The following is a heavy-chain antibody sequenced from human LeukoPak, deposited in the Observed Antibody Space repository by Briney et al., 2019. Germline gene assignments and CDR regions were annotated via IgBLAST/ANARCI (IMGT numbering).Heavy chain of an antibody. J-gene: IGHJ3*02. V-gene: IGHV1-69*05. CDR3: ARASYDSSGRSDGAFDI. CDR2: IIPIFGTA. D-gene: IGHD3-22*01. Sequence: SVKVSCKASGGTFSSYATSWVRQAPGQGLEWMGRIIPIFGTANYAQKFQGRVTITTDESTSTAYMELSSLRSEDTAVYYCARASYDSSGRSDGAFDIWGQGTMVTVSS. CDR1: GGTFSSYA.